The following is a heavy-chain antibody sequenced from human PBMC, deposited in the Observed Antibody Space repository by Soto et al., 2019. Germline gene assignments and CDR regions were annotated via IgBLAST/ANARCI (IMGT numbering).Heavy chain of an antibody. CDR3: AILYYSDFSAQGDAFAI. CDR1: GGTFSSYT. CDR2: IIPILGIA. D-gene: IGHD3-22*01. Sequence: SVKVYCKGCGGTFSSYTISWVRQAPGQGLEWMGRIIPILGIANYAQKFQGRVTITADKSTSTAYMELSSLRSEDTAVYYFAILYYSDFSAQGDAFAISAQGTMVTVSS. J-gene: IGHJ3*02. V-gene: IGHV1-69*02.